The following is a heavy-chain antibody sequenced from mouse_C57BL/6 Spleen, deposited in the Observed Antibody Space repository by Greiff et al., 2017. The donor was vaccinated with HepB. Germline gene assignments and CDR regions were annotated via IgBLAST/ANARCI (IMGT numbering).Heavy chain of an antibody. D-gene: IGHD1-1*01. J-gene: IGHJ2*01. CDR1: GYTFTDYE. CDR3: TRWESTTTVHNFDY. V-gene: IGHV1-15*01. CDR2: IDPETGGT. Sequence: QVQLQQSGAELVRPGASVTLSCKASGYTFTDYEMHWVKQTPVHGLEWIGAIDPETGGTAYNQKFKGKAILTADKSSSTAYMELRSLTSEDSAVYYCTRWESTTTVHNFDYWGQGTTLTVSS.